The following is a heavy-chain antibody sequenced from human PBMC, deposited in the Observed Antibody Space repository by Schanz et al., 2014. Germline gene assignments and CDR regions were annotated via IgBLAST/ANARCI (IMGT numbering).Heavy chain of an antibody. CDR2: ISGSGGST. V-gene: IGHV3-23*04. D-gene: IGHD1-20*01. CDR3: ANNWNLDY. J-gene: IGHJ4*02. CDR1: GFTFSDHA. Sequence: VQLVESGGGVVQPGRSLRLSCAASGFTFSDHAMDWVRQAAGKGLEWVSAISGSGGSTYYADSVTGRFTISRDNAKNTLYLQMNSLRAEDTAVYYCANNWNLDYWGQGTLVTVSS.